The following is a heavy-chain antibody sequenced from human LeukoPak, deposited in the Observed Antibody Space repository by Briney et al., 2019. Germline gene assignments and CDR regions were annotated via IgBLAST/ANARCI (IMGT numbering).Heavy chain of an antibody. CDR2: IGRSGANS. CDR1: GFTFNKYA. D-gene: IGHD6-6*01. CDR3: ARNAKGYYFSSSSSDY. J-gene: IGHJ4*02. V-gene: IGHV3-23*01. Sequence: PGGTLRLSCAASGFTFNKYAMSWVRQSPGKGLEWVSAIGRSGANSYYATSVKGRFSVSRDNSKNTLYLQMGSLRAEDMAVYYCARNAKGYYFSSSSSDYWGQGTLVTVSS.